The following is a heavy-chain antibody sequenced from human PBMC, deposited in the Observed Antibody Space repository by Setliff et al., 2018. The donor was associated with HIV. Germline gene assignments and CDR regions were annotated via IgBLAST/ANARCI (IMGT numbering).Heavy chain of an antibody. D-gene: IGHD3-22*01. J-gene: IGHJ1*01. V-gene: IGHV1-69*13. CDR1: GYTFISYG. Sequence: SVKVSCKASGYTFISYGITWVRQAPGQGLEWMGGVVPTIHEATYAQKFQGRVTITADESATTVYMEMSGLTSEDTAIYYCARGADASGYFYREYFQHWGQGTLVTSPQ. CDR3: ARGADASGYFYREYFQH. CDR2: VVPTIHEA.